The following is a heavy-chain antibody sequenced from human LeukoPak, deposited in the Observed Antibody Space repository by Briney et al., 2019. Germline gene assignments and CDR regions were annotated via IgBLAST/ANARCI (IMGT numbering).Heavy chain of an antibody. CDR1: GFTLSENN. D-gene: IGHD6-13*01. CDR3: ARDARIVAAGTVIDS. V-gene: IGHV3-30-3*01. Sequence: GMSLRLSCAASGFTLSENNVHWVRQAPGKGLEWVALISNDGNSKDYADSVKGRFTLSGDNSKTTVYLQMNSLRAEDTAVYYCARDARIVAAGTVIDSWGRGTLVTVS. CDR2: ISNDGNSK. J-gene: IGHJ4*02.